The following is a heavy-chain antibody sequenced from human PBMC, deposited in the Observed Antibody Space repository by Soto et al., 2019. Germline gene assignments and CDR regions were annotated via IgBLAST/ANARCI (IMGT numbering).Heavy chain of an antibody. CDR2: IKQDGSEK. CDR1: GFTFSSYW. V-gene: IGHV3-7*05. J-gene: IGHJ4*02. D-gene: IGHD6-13*01. Sequence: GGSLRLSCAASGFTFSSYWMSWVRQAPGKGLEWVANIKQDGSEKYYVDSVKGRFTISRDNAKNSLYLQMNSLRAEDTAVYYCARDSSSSWRPNYFGYWGQGTLVTVSS. CDR3: ARDSSSSWRPNYFGY.